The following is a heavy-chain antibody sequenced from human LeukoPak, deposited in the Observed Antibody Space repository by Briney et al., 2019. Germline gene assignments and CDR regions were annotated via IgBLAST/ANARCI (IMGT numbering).Heavy chain of an antibody. Sequence: ASVKVSCTASGYTFTSYYMHWVRQAPGQGLEWMGIIYPSGGSTSYAQKFQGRVTMTRDTSTSTVYMELSSLRSEDTAVYYCARDRRRNCSGGSCYLNWFDPWGQGTLVTVSS. V-gene: IGHV1-46*01. CDR3: ARDRRRNCSGGSCYLNWFDP. J-gene: IGHJ5*02. CDR2: IYPSGGST. CDR1: GYTFTSYY. D-gene: IGHD2-15*01.